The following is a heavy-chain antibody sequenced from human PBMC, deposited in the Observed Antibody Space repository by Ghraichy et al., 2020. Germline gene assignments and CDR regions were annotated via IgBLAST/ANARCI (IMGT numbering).Heavy chain of an antibody. CDR1: RAPFSTPF. V-gene: IGHV1-2*02. D-gene: IGHD3-10*01. J-gene: IGHJ4*02. CDR3: ARDLGRLLWFGEVLGEYDS. Sequence: ASVKVSCKISRAPFSTPFTFRNLQSRLLLLKKMGWINPRFGGTNYAQKFQGRVTMTRDTSISTAYMELSRLRSDDTAVYYCARDLGRLLWFGEVLGEYDSWGQGTLVTVSS. CDR2: INPRFGGT.